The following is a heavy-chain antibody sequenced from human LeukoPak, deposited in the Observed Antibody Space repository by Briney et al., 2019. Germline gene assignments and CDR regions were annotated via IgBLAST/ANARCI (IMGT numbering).Heavy chain of an antibody. D-gene: IGHD3-10*01. CDR3: ARYYGSGSHLFDY. J-gene: IGHJ4*02. V-gene: IGHV4-59*01. CDR1: GGSISSYY. Sequence: SETLSLTCTVSGGSISSYYWSWIWQPPGKGLEWIGYIYYSGSTNYNPSLKSRVTISVDTSKNQFSLKLSSVTAADTAVYYCARYYGSGSHLFDYWGQGTLVTVSS. CDR2: IYYSGST.